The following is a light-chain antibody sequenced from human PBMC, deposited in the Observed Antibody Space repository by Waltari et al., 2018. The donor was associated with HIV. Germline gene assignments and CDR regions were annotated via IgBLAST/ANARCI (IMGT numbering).Light chain of an antibody. CDR2: GSS. J-gene: IGKJ4*01. Sequence: EVVLTQSPGSLSLSPGESATLSCRARQNISSIYLAWYQQRPGQAPRLVIYGSSRRATDIADRFSGSGAGTDFTLTISRLEPEYFAVYCCQHYGSSWLPFGGGTKVEIK. CDR3: QHYGSSWLP. CDR1: QNISSIY. V-gene: IGKV3-20*01.